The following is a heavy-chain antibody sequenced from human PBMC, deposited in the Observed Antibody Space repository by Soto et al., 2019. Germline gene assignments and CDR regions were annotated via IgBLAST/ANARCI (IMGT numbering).Heavy chain of an antibody. CDR2: IYYSGST. J-gene: IGHJ5*02. Sequence: PSETLSLTCTVSGGSISSYYWSWIRQPPGKGLEWIGYIYYSGSTNYNPSLKSRVTISVDTSKNQFSLKLSSVTAADTAVYYCARGRVVRGVMGWFDPWGQGTLVTVS. V-gene: IGHV4-59*01. D-gene: IGHD3-10*01. CDR3: ARGRVVRGVMGWFDP. CDR1: GGSISSYY.